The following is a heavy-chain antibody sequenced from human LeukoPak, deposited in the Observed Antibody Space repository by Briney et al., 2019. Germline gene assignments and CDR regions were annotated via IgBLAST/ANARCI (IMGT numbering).Heavy chain of an antibody. CDR2: ISRDGRRT. CDR3: AKEKVDISGWINFDY. CDR1: GFTFSRVS. V-gene: IGHV3-30*18. Sequence: PGGSLRLSCETSGFTFSRVSMHWVRQAPGKGLEWVALISRDGRRTFYADSVEGRFTIYRDNSENILYLQMNSLRVDDTALYYCAKEKVDISGWINFDYWGQGTLVAASS. D-gene: IGHD3-22*01. J-gene: IGHJ4*02.